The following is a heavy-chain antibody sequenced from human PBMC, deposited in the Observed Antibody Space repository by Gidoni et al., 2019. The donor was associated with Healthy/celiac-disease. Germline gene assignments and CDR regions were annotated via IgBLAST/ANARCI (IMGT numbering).Heavy chain of an antibody. J-gene: IGHJ5*02. CDR1: GGSFSGYY. Sequence: QVQLQQWGAGLLKPSETPSLTCAVYGGSFSGYYWSWIRQPPGKGLEWIGEINHSGSTNYNPSLKSRVTISVDTSKNQFSLKLSSVTAADTAVYYCARGSEQQLVRRFDPWGQGTLVTVSS. D-gene: IGHD6-13*01. CDR3: ARGSEQQLVRRFDP. V-gene: IGHV4-34*01. CDR2: INHSGST.